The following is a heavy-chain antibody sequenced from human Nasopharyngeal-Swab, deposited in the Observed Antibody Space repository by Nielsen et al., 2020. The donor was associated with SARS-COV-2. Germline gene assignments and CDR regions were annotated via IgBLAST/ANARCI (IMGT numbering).Heavy chain of an antibody. Sequence: SETLSLTCAVYGGSFSGYYWSWIRQPTGKGLEWIGEINHSGSTNYNPSLKSRVTISVDTSKNQFSLKLSSVTAADTAVYYCAIPYCSGGSCYLYYGMDVWGQGTTVTVSS. CDR2: INHSGST. D-gene: IGHD2-15*01. J-gene: IGHJ6*02. CDR3: AIPYCSGGSCYLYYGMDV. CDR1: GGSFSGYY. V-gene: IGHV4-34*01.